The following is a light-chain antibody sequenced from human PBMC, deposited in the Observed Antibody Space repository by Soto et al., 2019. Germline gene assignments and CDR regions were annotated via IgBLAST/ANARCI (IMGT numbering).Light chain of an antibody. J-gene: IGKJ5*01. Sequence: EILMTLPPATLSVSPGERATLSCRAGQNIHTNLAWYQQKPGQAPRLLFYGASTGATGLPARFSGSGSGTEFTLSISSLQSEDFAVYYCKQYKEWPPFTFGQGTRLEIK. CDR1: QNIHTN. V-gene: IGKV3-15*01. CDR2: GAS. CDR3: KQYKEWPPFT.